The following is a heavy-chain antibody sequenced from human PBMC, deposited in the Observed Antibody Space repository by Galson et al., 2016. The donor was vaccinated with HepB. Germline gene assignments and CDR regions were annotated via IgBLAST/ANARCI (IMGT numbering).Heavy chain of an antibody. J-gene: IGHJ4*02. V-gene: IGHV1-18*01. Sequence: SVKVSCKASGYTFTSYSINWVRQAPGQGLEWMGCISAYNGNPHYAQKLQGRVTMTTDTSTSTAYMELRSLRSDDTAVYYCTRSAGISAIGDPHWGQGTLVTVSS. CDR3: TRSAGISAIGDPH. CDR1: GYTFTSYS. CDR2: ISAYNGNP. D-gene: IGHD6-13*01.